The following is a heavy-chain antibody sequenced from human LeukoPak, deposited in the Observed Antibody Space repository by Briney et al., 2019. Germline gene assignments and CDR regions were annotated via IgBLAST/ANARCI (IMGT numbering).Heavy chain of an antibody. D-gene: IGHD6-13*01. CDR2: IYPGDSHT. CDR1: GYSFTTYW. CDR3: ARLLGSSSSSWASFDY. J-gene: IGHJ4*02. V-gene: IGHV5-51*01. Sequence: GESLKISCKGSGYSFTTYWIGWVRHLPGKGLEWMGIIYPGDSHTMYSPSFRGQVTMSADKSISTAYLQWSSLKASDTAMYYCARLLGSSSSSWASFDYWGQGTLVTVSS.